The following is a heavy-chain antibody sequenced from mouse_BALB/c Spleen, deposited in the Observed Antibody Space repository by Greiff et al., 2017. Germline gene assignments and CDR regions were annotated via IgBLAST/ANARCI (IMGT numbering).Heavy chain of an antibody. CDR2: IWAGGST. CDR1: GFSLTSYG. Sequence: VKLVESGPGLVAPSQSLSITCTVSGFSLTSYGVHWVRQPPGKGLEWLGVIWAGGSTNYNSALMSRLSISKDNSKSQVFLKMNSLQTDDTAMYYCARDRHYYGSRPHYAMDYWGQGTSVTVSS. J-gene: IGHJ4*01. CDR3: ARDRHYYGSRPHYAMDY. D-gene: IGHD1-1*01. V-gene: IGHV2-9*02.